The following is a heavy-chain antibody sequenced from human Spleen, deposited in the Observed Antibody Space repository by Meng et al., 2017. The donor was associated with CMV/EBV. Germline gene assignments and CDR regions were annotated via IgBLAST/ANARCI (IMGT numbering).Heavy chain of an antibody. CDR2: INHSGST. V-gene: IGHV4-34*01. CDR3: ARGAYSSCWYEGYAFDI. J-gene: IGHJ3*02. CDR1: GGSFSGYY. Sequence: GSLRLSCAVYGGSFSGYYWSWIRQPPGKGLEWIGEINHSGSTNYNPSLKSRVTISVDTSKNQFSLKLSSVTAADTAVYYCARGAYSSCWYEGYAFDIWGQGTMVTVSS. D-gene: IGHD6-19*01.